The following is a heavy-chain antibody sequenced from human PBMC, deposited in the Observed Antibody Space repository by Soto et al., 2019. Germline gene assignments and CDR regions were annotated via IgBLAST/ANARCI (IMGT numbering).Heavy chain of an antibody. V-gene: IGHV4-59*13. Sequence: SETLSLICTVSGGSISSYYWNWIRQPPGKGLEWIGYIHNSGDTKYNPSLKNRGTMSMDTSGDQFSLRLSSVTAADTAIYYCARDTSYKFGYWYFDLWGRGTLVTVSS. CDR3: ARDTSYKFGYWYFDL. CDR1: GGSISSYY. CDR2: IHNSGDT. J-gene: IGHJ2*01. D-gene: IGHD3-3*01.